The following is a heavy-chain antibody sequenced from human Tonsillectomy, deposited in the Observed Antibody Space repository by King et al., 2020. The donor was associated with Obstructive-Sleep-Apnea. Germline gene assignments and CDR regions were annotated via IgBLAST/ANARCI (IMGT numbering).Heavy chain of an antibody. CDR3: ANLKGATRDKNFDY. V-gene: IGHV3-30*04. J-gene: IGHJ4*02. D-gene: IGHD1-26*01. CDR1: GFTFSSYA. CDR2: ISSDGSNK. Sequence: VQLVESGGGVVQPGRSLRLSCAASGFTFSSYAMNWVRQAPGRGLEWVAVISSDGSNKYYTDSVKGRFTISRDKSKNRLYLQMNRLRAEDTAVYYCANLKGATRDKNFDYWGQGTLVTVSS.